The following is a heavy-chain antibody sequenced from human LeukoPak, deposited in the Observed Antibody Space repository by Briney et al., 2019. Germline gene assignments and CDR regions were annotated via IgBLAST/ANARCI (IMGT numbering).Heavy chain of an antibody. D-gene: IGHD4-17*01. CDR2: ISSSGSTI. V-gene: IGHV3-48*03. Sequence: PGGSLRLSCAASGFTFSSYEMNWVRQAPGKGLEWVSYISSSGSTIYYADSVRGRFTISRDNAKNSLYLQMNSLKAEDTAVYYCARDSHDFGDYSTLIDWWGQGTLVTVSS. J-gene: IGHJ4*02. CDR3: ARDSHDFGDYSTLIDW. CDR1: GFTFSSYE.